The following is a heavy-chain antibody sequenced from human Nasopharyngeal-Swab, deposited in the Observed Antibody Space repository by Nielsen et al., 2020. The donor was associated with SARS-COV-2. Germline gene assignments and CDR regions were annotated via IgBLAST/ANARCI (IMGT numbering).Heavy chain of an antibody. J-gene: IGHJ4*02. CDR3: ARTTYSYGRFDY. CDR2: ISGTAGTI. CDR1: GFTFSNYE. V-gene: IGHV3-48*03. Sequence: GESLKISCAASGFTFSNYEMNWVRQAPGKGLERLSYISGTAGTISYADSVKGRFTISTDNAKNSLYLQMNSLRAEDTALYYCARTTYSYGRFDYWGQGTLVTVSS. D-gene: IGHD5-18*01.